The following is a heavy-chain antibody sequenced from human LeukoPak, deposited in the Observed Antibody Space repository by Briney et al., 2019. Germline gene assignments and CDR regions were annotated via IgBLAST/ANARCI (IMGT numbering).Heavy chain of an antibody. CDR2: ISSSSST. CDR3: ASFTVVGSCYYYMGV. V-gene: IGHV3-69-1*01. Sequence: EPGGSLRLSCTASGITFSDYSMNWVRQAPGKGLEWVSYISSSSSTYYADSVRGRFTISRDNAKNSLYLQMSSLRAEDSAVYYCASFTVVGSCYYYMGVWGNGTTVTVSS. D-gene: IGHD3-10*01. J-gene: IGHJ6*03. CDR1: GITFSDYS.